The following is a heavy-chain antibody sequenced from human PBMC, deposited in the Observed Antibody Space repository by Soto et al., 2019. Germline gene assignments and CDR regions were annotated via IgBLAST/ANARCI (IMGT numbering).Heavy chain of an antibody. D-gene: IGHD3-22*01. Sequence: EVQLVESGGDLVHPGGSLRLSCAASGFTFSKSWMTWVRQGPAKGLEWVATINPDGSEKYYMDSVKGRFTVSRDNARNSLFLQMNSLRADDTAVYFCARKDYYYDTSNAGWFDPWGQGTLVTASS. CDR2: INPDGSEK. CDR1: GFTFSKSW. V-gene: IGHV3-7*05. CDR3: ARKDYYYDTSNAGWFDP. J-gene: IGHJ5*02.